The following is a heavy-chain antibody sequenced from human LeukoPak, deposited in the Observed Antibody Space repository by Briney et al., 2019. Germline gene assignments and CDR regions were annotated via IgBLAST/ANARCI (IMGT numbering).Heavy chain of an antibody. CDR3: AKDSGPIPQYYFDY. J-gene: IGHJ4*02. D-gene: IGHD3-10*01. V-gene: IGHV3-66*01. CDR2: IYSGGST. CDR1: EFSVGSNY. Sequence: GGSLRLSCAASEFSVGSNYMTWVRQAPGKGLEWVSLIYSGGSTYYADSVKGRFTISRDNSKNTLYLQMNSLRAEDTAVYYCAKDSGPIPQYYFDYWGQGTLVTVSS.